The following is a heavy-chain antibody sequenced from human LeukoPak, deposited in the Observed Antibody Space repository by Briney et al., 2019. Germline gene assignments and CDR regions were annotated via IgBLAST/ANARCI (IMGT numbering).Heavy chain of an antibody. D-gene: IGHD3-3*01. V-gene: IGHV4-34*01. CDR2: INHSGST. CDR3: ARVYDFWSGYPYFDY. CDR1: GGSFSGYC. J-gene: IGHJ4*02. Sequence: SETLSLTCAVYGGSFSGYCWSWIRQPPGKGLEWIGEINHSGSTNYNPSLKSRVTISVDTSKNQFSLKLSSVTAADTAVYYCARVYDFWSGYPYFDYWGQGTLVTVSS.